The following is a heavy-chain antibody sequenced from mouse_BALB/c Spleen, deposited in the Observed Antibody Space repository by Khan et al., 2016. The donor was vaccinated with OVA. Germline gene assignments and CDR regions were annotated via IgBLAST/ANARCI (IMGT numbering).Heavy chain of an antibody. CDR3: ARGGYSVFAY. J-gene: IGHJ3*01. CDR2: IYPGSGST. CDR1: GYTFTDYV. Sequence: QVQLQQSGPELVKPGASVKMSCKASGYTFTDYVINWVKQRTGQGLEWIGDIYPGSGSTYYNEKFKGKAKLTADKSSNTAYMKLSSLTFEDSAVYVCARGGYSVFAYWGQGTLVTVSA. D-gene: IGHD1-1*01. V-gene: IGHV1-77*01.